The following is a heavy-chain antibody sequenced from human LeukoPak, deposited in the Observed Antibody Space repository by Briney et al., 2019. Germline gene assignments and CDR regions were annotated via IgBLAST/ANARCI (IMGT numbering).Heavy chain of an antibody. D-gene: IGHD1-1*01. CDR2: IYYSGST. J-gene: IGHJ5*02. CDR3: ARVWYRRHWQYNWFDP. CDR1: GGPISSGHYY. Sequence: SETLSLTCTVSGGPISSGHYYWSWIRQPPGKGLEWIGYIYYSGSTYYNPSLKSRVTISVDTSKNQFSLKLSSVTATDTAAYYCARVWYRRHWQYNWFDPWGQGTLVTVSS. V-gene: IGHV4-30-4*01.